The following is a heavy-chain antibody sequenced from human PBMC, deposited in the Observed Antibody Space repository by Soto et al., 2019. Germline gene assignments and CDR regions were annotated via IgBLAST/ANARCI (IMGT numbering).Heavy chain of an antibody. J-gene: IGHJ6*02. CDR2: ISSSSSYI. V-gene: IGHV3-21*01. D-gene: IGHD2-15*01. CDR3: ARRMQDIVVDYYGMDV. CDR1: GFTFSSYS. Sequence: GGSLRLSCAASGFTFSSYSMNWVRQAPGKGLEWVSSISSSSSYIYYADSVKGRFTISRDNAKNSLYLQMNSLRAEDTAVYCCARRMQDIVVDYYGMDVWGQGTTVTVSS.